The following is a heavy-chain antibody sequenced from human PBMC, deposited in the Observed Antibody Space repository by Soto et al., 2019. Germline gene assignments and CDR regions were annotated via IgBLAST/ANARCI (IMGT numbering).Heavy chain of an antibody. CDR3: AKGSGSSPDCFFDF. V-gene: IGHV3-23*01. CDR2: ISGGGGGT. J-gene: IGHJ4*02. D-gene: IGHD3-10*01. Sequence: GGSLRLSCAVSGFTFNNYAMAWVRQAPGKGLEWVSAISGGGGGTYYADSVKGRFTISRDNSKNTVYLQLNSLRVEDTALYNCAKGSGSSPDCFFDFWGQGTPVTVSS. CDR1: GFTFNNYA.